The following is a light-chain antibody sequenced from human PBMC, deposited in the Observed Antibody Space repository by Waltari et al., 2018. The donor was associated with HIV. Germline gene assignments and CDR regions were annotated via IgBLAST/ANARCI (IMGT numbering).Light chain of an antibody. CDR1: QSVSSSF. V-gene: IGKV3-20*01. CDR3: QQYGSSPPYT. Sequence: DIVLTQSPGTLSLSPRERATLSCRASQSVSSSFLSWYQQIPGQAPRLLISGTSSRATGIPDRFSGSGSGTDFTLTISRLEPEDFAVYYCQQYGSSPPYTFGQGTKLEIK. CDR2: GTS. J-gene: IGKJ2*01.